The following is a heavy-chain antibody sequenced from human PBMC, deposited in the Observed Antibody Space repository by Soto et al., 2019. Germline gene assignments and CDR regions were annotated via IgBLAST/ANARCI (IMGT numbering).Heavy chain of an antibody. Sequence: QVQLVESGGGVVQPGRSLRLSCAASGFTFSSYAMHWVRQAPGKGLEWVAVISYDGSNKYYADSVKGRFTISRDNSKNTLYLQMNSLRAEDTAVYYCAREIDTAMASGFDYWGQGTLVTVSS. V-gene: IGHV3-30-3*01. CDR2: ISYDGSNK. J-gene: IGHJ4*02. CDR3: AREIDTAMASGFDY. D-gene: IGHD5-18*01. CDR1: GFTFSSYA.